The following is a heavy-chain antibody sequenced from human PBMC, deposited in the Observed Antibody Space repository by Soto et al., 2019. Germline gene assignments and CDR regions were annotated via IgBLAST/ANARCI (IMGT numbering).Heavy chain of an antibody. Sequence: GASVKVSCKASGYTFTSYDINWVRQATGQGLEWMGWMNPNSGNTGYAQKFQGRVTMTRNTSISTAYMELSSLRSEDTAVYYCARGLGEMATKTSPYYYYYGMDVWGQGTTVTVSS. V-gene: IGHV1-8*01. D-gene: IGHD5-12*01. CDR2: MNPNSGNT. J-gene: IGHJ6*02. CDR3: ARGLGEMATKTSPYYYYYGMDV. CDR1: GYTFTSYD.